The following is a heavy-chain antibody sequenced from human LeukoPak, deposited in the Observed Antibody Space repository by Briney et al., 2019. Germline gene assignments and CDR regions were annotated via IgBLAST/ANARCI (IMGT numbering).Heavy chain of an antibody. D-gene: IGHD5-24*01. CDR2: IYPGESDT. J-gene: IGHJ4*02. CDR3: ARLRDGYKIDY. CDR1: GYSFTSYW. Sequence: GGSLQISCKGSGYSFTSYWISWVRQMPGKGLEWMGIIYPGESDTRYSPSFQGQVTISADKSISTAYLQWSSLKASDTAMYYCARLRDGYKIDYWGQGTLVTVSS. V-gene: IGHV5-51*01.